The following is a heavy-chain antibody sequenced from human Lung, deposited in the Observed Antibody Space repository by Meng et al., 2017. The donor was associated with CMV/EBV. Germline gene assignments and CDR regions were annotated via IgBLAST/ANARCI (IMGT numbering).Heavy chain of an antibody. J-gene: IGHJ4*02. CDR1: FSNAW. D-gene: IGHD2-2*01. CDR2: IKSKTDGGTT. CDR3: TTQTVTYCSSTSCSDY. Sequence: FSNAWMSWVRQAPGKGLEWVGRIKSKTDGGTTDYAAPVKGRFTISRDDSKNTLYLQMNSLKTEDTAVYYCTTQTVTYCSSTSCSDYWGQGTLVTVSS. V-gene: IGHV3-15*01.